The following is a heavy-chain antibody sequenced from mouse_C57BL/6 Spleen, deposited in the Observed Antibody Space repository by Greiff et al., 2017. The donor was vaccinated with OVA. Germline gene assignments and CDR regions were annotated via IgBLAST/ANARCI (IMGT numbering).Heavy chain of an antibody. D-gene: IGHD2-3*01. CDR1: GYTFTDYY. V-gene: IGHV1-26*01. J-gene: IGHJ2*01. Sequence: EVQLQQSGPELVKPGASVKISCKASGYTFTDYYMNWVKQSHGKSLEWIGDINPNNGGTSYNQKFKGKATLTVDKSSSTAYMELRSLTSEDSAVYYCASSGYYDYFDYWGQGTTLTVSS. CDR2: INPNNGGT. CDR3: ASSGYYDYFDY.